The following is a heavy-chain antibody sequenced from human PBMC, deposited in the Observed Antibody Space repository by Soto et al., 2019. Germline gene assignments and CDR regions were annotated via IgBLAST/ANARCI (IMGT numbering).Heavy chain of an antibody. J-gene: IGHJ3*02. V-gene: IGHV1-18*01. D-gene: IGHD1-26*01. CDR1: GYTFSGYG. Sequence: ASVKVSCKASGYTFSGYGISWVRQAPGQGLEWMGWINPNNGNTNYAQNFQGRVTVTTDTSTSTAYLELRSLRSDDTAVYYCAKGEQFAPGNPRSFDIWSQGTTVTVSS. CDR3: AKGEQFAPGNPRSFDI. CDR2: INPNNGNT.